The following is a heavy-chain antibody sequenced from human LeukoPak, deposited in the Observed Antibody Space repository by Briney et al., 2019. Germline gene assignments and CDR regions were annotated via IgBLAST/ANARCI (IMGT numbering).Heavy chain of an antibody. CDR3: AKAQRQWLGDY. J-gene: IGHJ4*02. D-gene: IGHD6-19*01. Sequence: GGSLRLSCAASGFTFSNYAMSWVRQAPGKGLEWVSAISGSGGTTYYADSDSVKGRFTISRDNSKNTAYLQMNSLRVEDTAVYYCAKAQRQWLGDYWGQGTLVTVSS. CDR1: GFTFSNYA. V-gene: IGHV3-23*01. CDR2: ISGSGGTT.